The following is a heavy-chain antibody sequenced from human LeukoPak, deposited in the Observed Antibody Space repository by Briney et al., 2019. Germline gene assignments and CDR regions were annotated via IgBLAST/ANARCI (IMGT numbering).Heavy chain of an antibody. CDR3: ARLGGTLRVDS. V-gene: IGHV1-69*04. Sequence: GASVKVSCKASGGTFSSYAISWVRQAPGQGLEWMGRIIPILGIANYAQKFQGRVTITADKSTSTAYMELSSLRFEDTAVYYCARLGGTLRVDSWGQGTLVTVSS. CDR2: IIPILGIA. J-gene: IGHJ4*02. CDR1: GGTFSSYA. D-gene: IGHD4-23*01.